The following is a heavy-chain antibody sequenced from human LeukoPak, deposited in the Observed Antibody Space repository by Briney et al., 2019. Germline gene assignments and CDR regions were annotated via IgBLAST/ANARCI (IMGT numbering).Heavy chain of an antibody. J-gene: IGHJ3*02. V-gene: IGHV3-74*01. CDR1: GFTFSNYW. Sequence: GGSLRLSCATSGFTFSNYWMHWVRQVPGKGLVWVSRIKGDGSSTRNADSVEGRFTISRDNAKNTLYLQMNSLRAEDTAVYYCAKDSLYDSSGYYYVREGAGAFDIWGQGTMVTVSS. CDR2: IKGDGSST. CDR3: AKDSLYDSSGYYYVREGAGAFDI. D-gene: IGHD3-22*01.